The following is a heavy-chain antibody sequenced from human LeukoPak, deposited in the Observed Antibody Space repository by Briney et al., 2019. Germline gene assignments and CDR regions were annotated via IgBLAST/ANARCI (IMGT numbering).Heavy chain of an antibody. J-gene: IGHJ4*02. CDR3: ARGYCSSTSCGPDY. Sequence: ASVKVFCKASGYTFTGYYMHWVRQAPGQGLEWMGWINPNSGGTNYAQKFQGRVTMTRDTSISTAYMELSRLRSDDTAVYYCARGYCSSTSCGPDYWGQGTLVTVSS. CDR2: INPNSGGT. CDR1: GYTFTGYY. D-gene: IGHD2-2*01. V-gene: IGHV1-2*02.